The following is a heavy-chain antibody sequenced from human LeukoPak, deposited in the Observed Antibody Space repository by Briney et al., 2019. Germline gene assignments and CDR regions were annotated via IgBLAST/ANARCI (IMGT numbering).Heavy chain of an antibody. CDR2: ITGSGSST. Sequence: GGSLRLSCAASGFTFSSYAMSWGRQAPGKGLEWVSAITGSGSSTYYADSVKGRFTISRDNFKNTLYLQMNSLRAEDTAVYYCATSDTLTGYYMGVMFYWGQGTLVTVSS. D-gene: IGHD3-9*01. CDR1: GFTFSSYA. V-gene: IGHV3-23*01. CDR3: ATSDTLTGYYMGVMFY. J-gene: IGHJ4*02.